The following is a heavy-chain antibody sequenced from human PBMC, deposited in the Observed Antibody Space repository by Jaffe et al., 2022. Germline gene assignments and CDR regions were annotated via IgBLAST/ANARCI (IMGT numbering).Heavy chain of an antibody. J-gene: IGHJ4*02. CDR1: GFTFSSYA. V-gene: IGHV3-23*01. D-gene: IGHD2-2*03. Sequence: EVQLLESGGGLVQPGGSLRLSCAASGFTFSSYAMSWVRQAPGKGLEWVSAISGSGSSTYYADSVKGRFTISRDNSKNTLYLQMDSLRAEDTAVYYCAKYPGGGYCSSTSCYGAFDYWGQGTLVTVSS. CDR3: AKYPGGGYCSSTSCYGAFDY. CDR2: ISGSGSST.